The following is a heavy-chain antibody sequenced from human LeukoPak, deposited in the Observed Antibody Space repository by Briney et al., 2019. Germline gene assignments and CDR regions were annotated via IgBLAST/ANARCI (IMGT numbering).Heavy chain of an antibody. CDR2: ISGSGGST. J-gene: IGHJ4*02. CDR3: ARVWFGELGPSDY. CDR1: GFTFSSYA. D-gene: IGHD3-10*01. V-gene: IGHV3-23*01. Sequence: PGGSLRLSCAASGFTFSSYAMSWVRLAPGKGLEWVSAISGSGGSTYYADSVKGRFTISRDSSKNTLYLQMNSLRAEDTAVYYCARVWFGELGPSDYWGQGTLVTVSS.